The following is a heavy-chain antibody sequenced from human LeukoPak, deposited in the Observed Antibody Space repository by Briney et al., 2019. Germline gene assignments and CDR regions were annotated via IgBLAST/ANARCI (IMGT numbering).Heavy chain of an antibody. CDR3: ARDSLGGYCSGGSCYLDY. Sequence: GGSLRLSCAPSGFTFSSYGMHCVRQAPGKGLEWVAVIWYDGSNKYYADSVKGRFTISRDNSKNTLYLQMNSLRAEDTAVYYCARDSLGGYCSGGSCYLDYWGQGTLVTVSS. J-gene: IGHJ4*02. D-gene: IGHD2-15*01. CDR2: IWYDGSNK. CDR1: GFTFSSYG. V-gene: IGHV3-33*01.